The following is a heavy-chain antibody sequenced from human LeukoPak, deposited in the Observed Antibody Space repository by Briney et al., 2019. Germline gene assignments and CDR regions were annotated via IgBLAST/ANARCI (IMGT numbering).Heavy chain of an antibody. J-gene: IGHJ3*02. CDR3: ARGRGGDYGLSI. CDR2: INHSGST. CDR1: GGSFSGYY. V-gene: IGHV4-34*01. D-gene: IGHD4-17*01. Sequence: AETLSLTCAVYGGSFSGYYRSWIRQPPGKGLEWIGEINHSGSTNYNPSLKSRVTISVDTSKNQFSLKPSSVTAADTAVYYCARGRGGDYGLSIWGQGTMVTVSS.